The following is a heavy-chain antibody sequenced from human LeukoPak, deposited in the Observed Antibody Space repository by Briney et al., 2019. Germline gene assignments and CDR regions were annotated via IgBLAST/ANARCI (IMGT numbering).Heavy chain of an antibody. CDR1: GFIFSTYS. V-gene: IGHV3-64D*09. D-gene: IGHD3-22*01. CDR3: VKDYSYCYDTGASDS. CDR2: ITPNGGTT. J-gene: IGHJ4*02. Sequence: GGSLRLAWSAAGFIFSTYSVHWARPVHGGGLEYISAITPNGGTTYYADTVKGRVTISRDDSKSTVYLQMSSLRPEDTAVYYCVKDYSYCYDTGASDSWGQGTLVTVSS.